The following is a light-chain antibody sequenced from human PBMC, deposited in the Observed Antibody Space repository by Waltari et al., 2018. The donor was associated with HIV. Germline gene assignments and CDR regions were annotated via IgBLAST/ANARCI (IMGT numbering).Light chain of an antibody. CDR1: SSDVGSYNL. J-gene: IGLJ2*01. V-gene: IGLV2-23*03. Sequence: QSALTQPASVSGSPGQSITISCTGTSSDVGSYNLVSWYQQHPGKAPKLMIYEGSKRPSGVSNRFSGSKSGNTAYLTISGLQAEDETDYYCCSYAGNSTFVVFGGGTKLTVL. CDR3: CSYAGNSTFVV. CDR2: EGS.